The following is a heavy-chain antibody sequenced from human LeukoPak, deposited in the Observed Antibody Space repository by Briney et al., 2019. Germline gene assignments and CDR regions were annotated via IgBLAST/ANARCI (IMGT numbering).Heavy chain of an antibody. J-gene: IGHJ5*02. CDR3: GKDPLS. CDR2: ISYDGSNK. V-gene: IGHV3-30-3*01. Sequence: GRSLRLSCAASGFTFNSYAMHWVRQAPGKGLEWVTVISYDGSNKYYADSVKGRFTISRDNSKNTLYLQMNSLSAEDTAVYYCGKDPLSWGKGTLVTVSS. CDR1: GFTFNSYA.